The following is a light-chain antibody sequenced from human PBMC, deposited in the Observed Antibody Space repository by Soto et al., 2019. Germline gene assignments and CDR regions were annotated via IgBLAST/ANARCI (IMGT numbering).Light chain of an antibody. J-gene: IGLJ1*01. CDR2: EGS. Sequence: QSVLTQPASVSGSPGQSITISCTGTSSDVGSYNLVSWYQQHPGKAPKLMIYEGSKRPSGVSNRFSGSKSGNTASLTISGLQAEDEADYYCCSYAGSRGDFGTATKVTVL. V-gene: IGLV2-23*01. CDR3: CSYAGSRGD. CDR1: SSDVGSYNL.